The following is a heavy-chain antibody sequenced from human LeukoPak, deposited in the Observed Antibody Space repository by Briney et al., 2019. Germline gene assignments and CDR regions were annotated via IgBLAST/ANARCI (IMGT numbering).Heavy chain of an antibody. V-gene: IGHV5-51*01. Sequence: GESLQISCKTSGYRFTSYWIGWVRQMPGKGLEWMGIIYADDSDTRYSPSFQGQVTILVDKSISTAYLQWSSLKASDTAMYYCARQGTRGAPDYWGQGTLVTVSS. CDR2: IYADDSDT. CDR1: GYRFTSYW. CDR3: ARQGTRGAPDY. D-gene: IGHD1-26*01. J-gene: IGHJ4*02.